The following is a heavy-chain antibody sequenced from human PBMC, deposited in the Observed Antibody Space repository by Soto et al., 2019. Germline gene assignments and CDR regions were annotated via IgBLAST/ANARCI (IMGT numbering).Heavy chain of an antibody. CDR1: GGSISSSGYF. J-gene: IGHJ4*02. D-gene: IGHD6-13*01. CDR3: ARRGVYSSTWYPFDY. CDR2: IYYSGST. Sequence: NPSETLSLTCTVSGGSISSSGYFWAWIRQPPGKGLEWMGTIYYSGSTYYNPSLKSRVTISVDTSKTQFSLKLSSVTAADTAVYYCARRGVYSSTWYPFDYWGQGTLVTVSS. V-gene: IGHV4-39*01.